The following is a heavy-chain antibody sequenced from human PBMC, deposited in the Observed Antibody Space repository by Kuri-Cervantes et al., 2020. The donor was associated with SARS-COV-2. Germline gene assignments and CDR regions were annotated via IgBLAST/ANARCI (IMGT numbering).Heavy chain of an antibody. CDR1: GGSISTYY. D-gene: IGHD6-13*01. J-gene: IGHJ3*02. CDR2: IYNSGST. Sequence: SETLSLTCTVSGGSISTYYWSWIRQPPGKGLEWIGYIYNSGSTNYNPSLKSRVTISVDTSKNQFSLKLSSVTAADTAVYYCATVMAAGGYDAFDIWGQGTMVTVSS. V-gene: IGHV4-59*01. CDR3: ATVMAAGGYDAFDI.